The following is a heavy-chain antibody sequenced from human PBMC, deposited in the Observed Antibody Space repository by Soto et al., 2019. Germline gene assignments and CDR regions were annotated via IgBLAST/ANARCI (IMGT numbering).Heavy chain of an antibody. D-gene: IGHD6-6*01. V-gene: IGHV3-30*18. Sequence: GGSLRLSCAASGFTFSSYGMHWVRQAPGKGLEWVAVISYDGSNKYYADSVKGRFTISRDNSKSTLYLQMNSLRAEDTAVYYCAKPHSSSSVGYYFDYWGQGTLVTVSS. CDR2: ISYDGSNK. CDR3: AKPHSSSSVGYYFDY. CDR1: GFTFSSYG. J-gene: IGHJ4*02.